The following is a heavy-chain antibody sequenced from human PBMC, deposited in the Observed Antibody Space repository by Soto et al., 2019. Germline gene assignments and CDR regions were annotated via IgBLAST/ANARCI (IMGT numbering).Heavy chain of an antibody. D-gene: IGHD3-3*01. Sequence: GGSLRLSCAASGFTFSDYYMSWIRQAPGKGLEWVSYISSSGSTIYYADSVKGRFTISRDNAKNSLYLQMNSLRAEDTAVYYCARRARLGGGYDFWSGYYSFDYWGQGTLVTVSS. CDR3: ARRARLGGGYDFWSGYYSFDY. J-gene: IGHJ4*02. CDR2: ISSSGSTI. CDR1: GFTFSDYY. V-gene: IGHV3-11*01.